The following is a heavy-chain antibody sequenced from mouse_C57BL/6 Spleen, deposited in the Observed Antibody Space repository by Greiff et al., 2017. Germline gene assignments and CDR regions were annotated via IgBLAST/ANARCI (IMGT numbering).Heavy chain of an antibody. CDR1: GFPFSDAW. J-gene: IGHJ2*01. Sequence: DVMLVESGGGLVQPGGSMKLPCAASGFPFSDAWMDWVRHSPEKGLEWVAEFRNKANNHATYYAESVKGRFTITRDDSKSSVYLQMNSLRAEDTGIYYCTSIYYGSSFDYWGQGTTLTVSS. CDR3: TSIYYGSSFDY. CDR2: FRNKANNHAT. D-gene: IGHD1-1*01. V-gene: IGHV6-6*01.